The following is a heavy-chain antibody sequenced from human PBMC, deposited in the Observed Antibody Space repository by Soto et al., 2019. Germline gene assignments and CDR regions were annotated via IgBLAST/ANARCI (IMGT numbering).Heavy chain of an antibody. V-gene: IGHV3-23*01. CDR3: AKDAVYNDGLWLMDL. CDR2: IYGSGGGI. Sequence: PGGSLRLSCIASGLPHSLFAMMWIRQASGKGLECVSGIYGSGGGIQYADSVKGRFTISRDNSKNTVYLQMTDLRADDTAIYYCAKDAVYNDGLWLMDLWGQGTQVTVSS. J-gene: IGHJ4*02. D-gene: IGHD3-10*01. CDR1: GLPHSLFA.